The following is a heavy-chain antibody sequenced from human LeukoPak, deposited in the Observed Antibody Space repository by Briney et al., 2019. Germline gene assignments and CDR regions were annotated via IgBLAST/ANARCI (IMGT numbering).Heavy chain of an antibody. CDR2: INPNSGGT. Sequence: ASVKVSCKASGYTFTSYYMHWVRQAPGQGLEWMGRINPNSGGTNYAQKFQGRVTMTRDTSISTAYMELSRLRSDDTAVYYCARANYYGSGSYYRGIDYWGQGTLSPSPQ. V-gene: IGHV1-2*06. CDR1: GYTFTSYY. CDR3: ARANYYGSGSYYRGIDY. J-gene: IGHJ4*02. D-gene: IGHD3-10*01.